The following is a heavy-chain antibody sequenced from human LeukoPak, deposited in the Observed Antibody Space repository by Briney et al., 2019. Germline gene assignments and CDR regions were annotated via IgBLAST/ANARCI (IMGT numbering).Heavy chain of an antibody. CDR1: GFTFSSYW. J-gene: IGHJ4*02. CDR3: MGGRGWLPEN. D-gene: IGHD3-22*01. CDR2: IKQDGTET. V-gene: IGHV3-7*01. Sequence: GGSLRLSCAASGFTFSSYWMNWVRQAPGKGLEWVAIIKQDGTETFYVNSVKGRFTISRDNVKNSLYLQMNSLRIEDAAVYYCMGGRGWLPENWGQGTLVTVSS.